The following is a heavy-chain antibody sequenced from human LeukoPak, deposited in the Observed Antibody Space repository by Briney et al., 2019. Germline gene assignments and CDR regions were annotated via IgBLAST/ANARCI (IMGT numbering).Heavy chain of an antibody. CDR3: ARQYSDILTGYHRGELYWYFDL. Sequence: SETLSLTCNVSGVSISSYYWSWIRQPAGKGLEWIGRIYSSGSTNYNPSLKSRVTISLDTSKNQFSLKLSSVTAADTAVYYCARQYSDILTGYHRGELYWYFDLWGRGTLVTVSS. CDR1: GVSISSYY. V-gene: IGHV4-4*07. CDR2: IYSSGST. D-gene: IGHD3-9*01. J-gene: IGHJ2*01.